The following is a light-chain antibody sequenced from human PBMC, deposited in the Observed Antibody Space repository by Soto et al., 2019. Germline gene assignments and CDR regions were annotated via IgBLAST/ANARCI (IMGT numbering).Light chain of an antibody. CDR1: QSVTSNY. V-gene: IGKV3-20*01. Sequence: PGERATLSCRASQSVTSNYLAWYQQRPGQAPRLLIYGASSRATGIPDRFSGSGSGTDFTLTISRLEPEDFAVYYCQQYGTTPQTFGQGTKVDIK. CDR2: GAS. J-gene: IGKJ1*01. CDR3: QQYGTTPQT.